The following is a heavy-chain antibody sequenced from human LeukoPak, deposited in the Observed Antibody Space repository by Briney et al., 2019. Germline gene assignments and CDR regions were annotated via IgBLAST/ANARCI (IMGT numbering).Heavy chain of an antibody. CDR1: NYSITSGYF. CDR3: ARDGVFHDSDGYSFDY. J-gene: IGHJ4*02. CDR2: IYHSGTT. V-gene: IGHV4-38-2*02. Sequence: TSETLSLTYAVSNYSITSGYFWGWIRQPPGKGLEGIASIYHSGTTYYNPSLRNRVTLFVDTSKNQFSLTLTSLTAADTAVYYCARDGVFHDSDGYSFDYWGQGTLVTVSS. D-gene: IGHD3-22*01.